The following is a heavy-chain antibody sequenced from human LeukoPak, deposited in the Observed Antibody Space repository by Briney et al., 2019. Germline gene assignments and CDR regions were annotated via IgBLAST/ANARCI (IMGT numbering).Heavy chain of an antibody. CDR3: ARSPGRYYYYYYGMDV. Sequence: PSETLSLTCAVYGGSFSGYYRSWIRQPPGKGLEWIGEINHSGSTNYNPSLKSRVTISVGTSKNQFSLKLSSVTAADTAVYYCARSPGRYYYYYYGMDVWGQGTTVTVSS. CDR1: GGSFSGYY. CDR2: INHSGST. J-gene: IGHJ6*02. V-gene: IGHV4-34*01.